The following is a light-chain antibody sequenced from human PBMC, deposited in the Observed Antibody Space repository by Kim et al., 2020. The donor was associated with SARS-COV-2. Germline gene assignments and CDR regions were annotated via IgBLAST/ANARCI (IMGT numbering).Light chain of an antibody. Sequence: SYELTQPPSVSVAPGKTARITCGGNNIGSKSVYWYQQKSGQAPVLVVFDDGDRPSGIPERFSGSSSGNTATLTVSRVEAGDEADYYCQVWDTSSDHVVFG. CDR3: QVWDTSSDHVV. CDR1: NIGSKS. J-gene: IGLJ2*01. CDR2: DDG. V-gene: IGLV3-21*03.